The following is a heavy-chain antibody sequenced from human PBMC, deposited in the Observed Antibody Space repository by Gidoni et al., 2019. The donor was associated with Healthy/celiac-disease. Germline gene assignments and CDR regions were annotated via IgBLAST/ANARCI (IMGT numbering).Heavy chain of an antibody. V-gene: IGHV3-30*18. CDR1: GFTFSSYG. CDR3: AKWGRLAGFDY. D-gene: IGHD3-16*01. Sequence: QVQLVASGGGVVQPGRSLRLSCTASGFTFSSYGMHWVRQATGKGLEWVAVISDDGSNKYYADSVKGRFTISRDNSKNTLYLQMNSLRAEDTAVYYCAKWGRLAGFDYWGQGTLVTVSS. CDR2: ISDDGSNK. J-gene: IGHJ4*02.